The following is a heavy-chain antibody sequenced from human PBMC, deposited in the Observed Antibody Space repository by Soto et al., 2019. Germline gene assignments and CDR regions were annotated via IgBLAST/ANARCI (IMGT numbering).Heavy chain of an antibody. J-gene: IGHJ5*02. CDR2: INPNSGGT. Sequence: QVQLVQSGAEVKRPGASVKVSCKASGYTLTDNYMHWVRQAPGQGLEWMGWINPNSGGTNYAQKFQGRVTMTRDTSISTAYMELSRLRSDDTAVYYCARGKGSSSWYWFDPWGQGTLVTVSS. CDR3: ARGKGSSSWYWFDP. V-gene: IGHV1-2*02. CDR1: GYTLTDNY. D-gene: IGHD6-13*01.